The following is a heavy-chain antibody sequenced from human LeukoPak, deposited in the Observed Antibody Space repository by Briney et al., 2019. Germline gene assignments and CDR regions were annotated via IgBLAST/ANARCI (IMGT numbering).Heavy chain of an antibody. Sequence: GRSLRLSCAASGFTFSSYGMHWVRQAPGKGLEWVAVISYDGSNKYYADSVKGRFTISRDNSKNTLYLQMNSLRAEDTAAYYCARHSSSSWYDEFDYWGQGTLVTVSS. D-gene: IGHD6-13*01. V-gene: IGHV3-30*03. J-gene: IGHJ4*02. CDR2: ISYDGSNK. CDR3: ARHSSSSWYDEFDY. CDR1: GFTFSSYG.